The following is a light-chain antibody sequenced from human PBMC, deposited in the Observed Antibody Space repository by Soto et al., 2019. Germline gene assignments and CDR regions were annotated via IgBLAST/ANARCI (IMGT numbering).Light chain of an antibody. CDR1: SANIESHA. J-gene: IGLJ2*01. V-gene: IGLV1-44*01. CDR2: SNN. CDR3: ATWDDGVQGVL. Sequence: QPVLTQPPSVSAPPGQKVSISCSGSSANIESHAVDWYQHFPGTAPKLVIYSNNERPSGVPDRFSGSKSGTSASLAINGLQSEDEADYYCATWDDGVQGVLFGGGTKLTVL.